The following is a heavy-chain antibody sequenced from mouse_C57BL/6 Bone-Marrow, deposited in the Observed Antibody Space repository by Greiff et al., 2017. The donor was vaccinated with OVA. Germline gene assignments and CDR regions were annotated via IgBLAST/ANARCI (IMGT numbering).Heavy chain of an antibody. CDR2: IDPETGGT. Sequence: QVQLLQSGAELVRPGASVTLSCKASGSTFTDYAMHWVKQTPVHGLEWIGAIDPETGGTASNQKFKGKAILTADKSSSTAYMELRSLTSEDSAVYYCTRGYSNYYAMDYWGQGTSVTVSS. CDR1: GSTFTDYA. J-gene: IGHJ4*01. V-gene: IGHV1-15*01. CDR3: TRGYSNYYAMDY. D-gene: IGHD2-5*01.